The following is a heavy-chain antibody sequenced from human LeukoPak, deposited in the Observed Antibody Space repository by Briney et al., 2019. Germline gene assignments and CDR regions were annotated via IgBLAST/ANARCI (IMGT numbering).Heavy chain of an antibody. Sequence: PSETLSLTCTVSGGSISSSSYYWGWIRQPPGKGLEWIGSIYYSGSTYYNPSLKSRVTIPVDTSKNQFSLKLSSVTAADTAVYYCARLALYSSSWYYFDYWGQGTLVTVSS. CDR1: GGSISSSSYY. V-gene: IGHV4-39*01. CDR3: ARLALYSSSWYYFDY. CDR2: IYYSGST. J-gene: IGHJ4*02. D-gene: IGHD6-13*01.